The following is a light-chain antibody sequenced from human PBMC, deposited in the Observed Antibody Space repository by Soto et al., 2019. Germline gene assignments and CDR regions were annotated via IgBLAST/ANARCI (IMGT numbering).Light chain of an antibody. CDR2: SAS. CDR3: QQASSFPLT. V-gene: IGKV1-39*01. Sequence: DIQMTQSPSSLSASVGARVTITCRASQSISNYLNWYQQKPGKAPKLLIYSASTLHSGVPSRFSGSGSGAVFTLTISNLQPEDFATYYCQQASSFPLTFGGGTKVEVK. CDR1: QSISNY. J-gene: IGKJ4*01.